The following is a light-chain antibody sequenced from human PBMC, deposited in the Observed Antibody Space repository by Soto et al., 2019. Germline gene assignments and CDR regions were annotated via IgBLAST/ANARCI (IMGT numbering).Light chain of an antibody. CDR2: GAS. Sequence: EIVLTQSPATLSVSPGDRATLSCRASQSVSNNLAWFQQKPGQAPSLLIYGASPRATGIPARFSGSGSGAEFTLTISSLRSEDFATYYCQQYNEWPLWTFGQGTKVEI. CDR1: QSVSNN. V-gene: IGKV3-15*01. J-gene: IGKJ1*01. CDR3: QQYNEWPLWT.